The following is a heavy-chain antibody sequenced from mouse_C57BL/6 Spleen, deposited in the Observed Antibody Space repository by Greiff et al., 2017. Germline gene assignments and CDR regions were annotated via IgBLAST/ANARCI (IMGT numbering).Heavy chain of an antibody. V-gene: IGHV2-9-1*01. CDR3: ARNGGGNGNYYAMDY. Sequence: VQLQQSGPGLVAPSQSLSITCTVSGFSLTSYAISWVRQPPGKGLEWLGVIWTGGGTNYNSALKSRLSISKDNSKSQVFLKMNRLQTDDTARYYCARNGGGNGNYYAMDYWGQGTSVTVSS. D-gene: IGHD2-1*01. CDR1: GFSLTSYA. J-gene: IGHJ4*01. CDR2: IWTGGGT.